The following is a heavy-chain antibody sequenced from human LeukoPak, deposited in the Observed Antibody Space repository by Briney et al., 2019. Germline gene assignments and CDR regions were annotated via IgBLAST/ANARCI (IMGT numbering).Heavy chain of an antibody. CDR2: IYYSGST. J-gene: IGHJ4*02. Sequence: SQTLSLTCTVSGGSISSSSYYWGWIRQPPGKGQEWIGCIYYSGSTSYNPSIRSRVTITADTYTNQLPLKLSSVTTADKAVYHCARGEELYYFDYWGQGNLVTVSS. CDR1: GGSISSSSYY. V-gene: IGHV4-39*06. D-gene: IGHD1-26*01. CDR3: ARGEELYYFDY.